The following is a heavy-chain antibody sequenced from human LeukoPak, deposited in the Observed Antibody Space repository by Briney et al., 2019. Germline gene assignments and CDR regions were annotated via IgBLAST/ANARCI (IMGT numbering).Heavy chain of an antibody. Sequence: PSETLSLTCTVSGGSISSYYWSWIRQPAGKGLEWIGRIYTSGSTNYNPSLKSRVTMSVDTSKNQFSPKLSSVTAADTAVYYCARDRDSVVPAATLDYWGQGTLVTVSS. V-gene: IGHV4-4*07. J-gene: IGHJ4*02. CDR3: ARDRDSVVPAATLDY. CDR1: GGSISSYY. D-gene: IGHD2-2*01. CDR2: IYTSGST.